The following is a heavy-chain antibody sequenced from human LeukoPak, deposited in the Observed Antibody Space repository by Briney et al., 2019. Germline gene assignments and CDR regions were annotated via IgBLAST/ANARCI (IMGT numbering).Heavy chain of an antibody. J-gene: IGHJ4*02. D-gene: IGHD3-3*01. Sequence: SETLSLTCTVSGGSISSYYWSWIRQPPGKGLEWIGEINHSGSTNYNPSLKSRVTISVDTSKNQFSLKLSSVTAADTAVYYCARGSRSFGVVIMPFDYWGQGTLVTVSS. CDR2: INHSGST. V-gene: IGHV4-34*01. CDR3: ARGSRSFGVVIMPFDY. CDR1: GGSISSYY.